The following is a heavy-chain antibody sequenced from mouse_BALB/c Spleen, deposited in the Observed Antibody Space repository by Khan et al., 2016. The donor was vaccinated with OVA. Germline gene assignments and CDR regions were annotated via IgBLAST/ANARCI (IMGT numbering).Heavy chain of an antibody. CDR2: IRSKTNNYAT. D-gene: IGHD1-1*01. CDR3: GRHKNYYGEDAMDY. J-gene: IGHJ4*01. CDR1: GFTFNTYA. V-gene: IGHV10-1*02. Sequence: EVQLVESGGGLVQPKGSLKLSCAASGFTFNTYAMNWVRQAPGKGLEWVARIRSKTNNYATYYADSVKDRFTISRDDSPTMLYLQMNNLKTEDTAMYYCGRHKNYYGEDAMDYWGQGTSVTVSS.